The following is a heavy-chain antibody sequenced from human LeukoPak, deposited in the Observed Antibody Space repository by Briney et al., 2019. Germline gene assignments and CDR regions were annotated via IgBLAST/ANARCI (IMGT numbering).Heavy chain of an antibody. V-gene: IGHV4-61*02. CDR2: IYTSGST. CDR1: GGSISSGSYY. CDR3: AKGRGITHY. J-gene: IGHJ4*02. D-gene: IGHD3-10*01. Sequence: SQTLSLTCTVSGGSISSGSYYWSWIRQPAGKGLEWIGRIYTSGSTNYNPSLKSRVTISVDTSKNQFSLKLSSVTAADTAVYYCAKGRGITHYWGQGTLVTVSS.